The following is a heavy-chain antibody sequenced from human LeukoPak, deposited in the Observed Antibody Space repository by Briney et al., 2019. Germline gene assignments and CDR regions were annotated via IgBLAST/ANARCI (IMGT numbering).Heavy chain of an antibody. J-gene: IGHJ5*02. V-gene: IGHV1-69*04. Sequence: GASVRASCKASGGTFSSYAISWVRQAPGQGLEWMGRIIPILGIANYAQKFQGRVTITADKSTSTAYMELSSLRSEDTAVYYCARDLPYCSSTSCSSRSWFDPWGQGTLVTVSS. CDR1: GGTFSSYA. CDR3: ARDLPYCSSTSCSSRSWFDP. CDR2: IIPILGIA. D-gene: IGHD2-2*01.